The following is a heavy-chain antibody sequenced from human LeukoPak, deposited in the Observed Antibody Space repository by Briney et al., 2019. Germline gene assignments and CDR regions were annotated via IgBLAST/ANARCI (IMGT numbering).Heavy chain of an antibody. Sequence: GGSLRLSCAASGFTFSDYNMRWLRQAPGKGLEWVSSISRSGSTKYYADSVKGRFTISRDNAKDSLFLQMNSLRAEDTAVYYCARVLRYCSGGNCYSGGLGYMDVWGKGTTVTISS. CDR2: ISRSGSTK. CDR3: ARVLRYCSGGNCYSGGLGYMDV. V-gene: IGHV3-11*01. J-gene: IGHJ6*03. D-gene: IGHD2-15*01. CDR1: GFTFSDYN.